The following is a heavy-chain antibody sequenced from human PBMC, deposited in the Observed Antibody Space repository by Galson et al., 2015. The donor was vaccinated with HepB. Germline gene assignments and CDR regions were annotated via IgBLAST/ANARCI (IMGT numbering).Heavy chain of an antibody. J-gene: IGHJ4*02. CDR2: VSPSGTTT. V-gene: IGHV1-46*01. Sequence: SVKVSCKASGYIFTSYGMSWVRQAPGQGLEWVGIVSPSGTTTVYAQKFQGRVTMTSDTSTTTFYMELSGLGSDDTAVYFCAREPTVTYYFDYWGQGTLVTVSS. D-gene: IGHD2-21*02. CDR1: GYIFTSYG. CDR3: AREPTVTYYFDY.